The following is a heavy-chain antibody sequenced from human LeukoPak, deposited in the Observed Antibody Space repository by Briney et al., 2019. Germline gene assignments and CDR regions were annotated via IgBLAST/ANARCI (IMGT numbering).Heavy chain of an antibody. CDR1: GDSVSNYLYY. V-gene: IGHV4-61*01. D-gene: IGHD1-26*01. CDR3: ARDYRLVGACENYFYGMDV. Sequence: SETLSLTCTVSGDSVSNYLYYWTWIRQPPGKGLEWIGYIHHTGNTKYSPSLRSRVTISLDTSNNEFSLRLSSVTAADTAVYYCARDYRLVGACENYFYGMDVWGQGTTVTVSS. J-gene: IGHJ6*02. CDR2: IHHTGNT.